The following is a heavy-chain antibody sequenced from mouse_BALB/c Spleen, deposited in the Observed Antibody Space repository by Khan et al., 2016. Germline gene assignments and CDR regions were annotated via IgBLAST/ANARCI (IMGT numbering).Heavy chain of an antibody. CDR1: GYSITSGY. Sequence: EVQLQESGPSLVKPSQTLSLTCSVTGYSITSGYWNWSRKFPGNKLEYMGYISYSGSTHYNPTPKRRIIIIRDTSKRQHYLQLNSVTTEDTATYYCASYYGDFFDYWGQGTTLTVSS. CDR3: ASYYGDFFDY. J-gene: IGHJ2*01. D-gene: IGHD1-1*02. CDR2: ISYSGST. V-gene: IGHV3-8*02.